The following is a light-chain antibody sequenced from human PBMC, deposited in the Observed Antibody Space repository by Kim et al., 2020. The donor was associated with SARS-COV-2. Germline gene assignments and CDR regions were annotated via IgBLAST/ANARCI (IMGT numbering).Light chain of an antibody. Sequence: SVAPGKTARFTCGGNNIVSKSVHWYQQKPGQAPVLVIYYDSDRPSGIPERFSGSNSGNTATLTISRVEAGDEADYYCQVWDNSSDHVVCGGGTQLTVL. V-gene: IGLV3-21*04. CDR3: QVWDNSSDHVV. CDR2: YDS. CDR1: NIVSKS. J-gene: IGLJ2*01.